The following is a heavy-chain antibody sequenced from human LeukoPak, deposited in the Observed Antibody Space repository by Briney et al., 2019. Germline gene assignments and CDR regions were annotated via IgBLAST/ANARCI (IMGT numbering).Heavy chain of an antibody. CDR2: IYHSGST. V-gene: IGHV4-4*02. D-gene: IGHD5-24*01. J-gene: IGHJ4*02. Sequence: PSETLSLTCAVSGGSISSSNWWSWVRQPPGKGLEWIGEIYHSGSTNYNPSLKSRVTISVDKSISTAYLQWSSLKASDTAMYYCARIRGDGYNVDYWGQGTLVTVSS. CDR3: ARIRGDGYNVDY. CDR1: GGSISSSNW.